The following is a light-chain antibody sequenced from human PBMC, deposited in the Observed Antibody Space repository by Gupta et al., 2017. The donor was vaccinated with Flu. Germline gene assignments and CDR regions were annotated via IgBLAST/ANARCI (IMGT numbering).Light chain of an antibody. V-gene: IGLV3-25*02. CDR1: ALPKQY. J-gene: IGLJ2*01. CDR2: EDT. Sequence: SSAPTQPPSVSVSPGQTARITCSGDALPKQYVYWYHQKSGQAPMLVIYEDTERPSGIPDRFSGSSSGTTVLLTISGVQAEDEGDYYCQSAASSGTVVFGGGTKLTVL. CDR3: QSAASSGTVV.